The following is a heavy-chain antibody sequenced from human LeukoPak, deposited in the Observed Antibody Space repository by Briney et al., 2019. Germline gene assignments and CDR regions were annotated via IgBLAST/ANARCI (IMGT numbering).Heavy chain of an antibody. D-gene: IGHD1-26*01. CDR1: GFTFSGYW. V-gene: IGHV3-7*01. CDR2: IKQDGYEK. J-gene: IGHJ4*02. CDR3: ARDKIVGPTTLDY. Sequence: GGSLRLSCAVSGFTFSGYWMSWVRQTPEKGLEWVANIKQDGYEKYYVDSVKGRFTISRDNAKNSLYLQMNSLRADDTAIYYCARDKIVGPTTLDYWGQGTLVTVSS.